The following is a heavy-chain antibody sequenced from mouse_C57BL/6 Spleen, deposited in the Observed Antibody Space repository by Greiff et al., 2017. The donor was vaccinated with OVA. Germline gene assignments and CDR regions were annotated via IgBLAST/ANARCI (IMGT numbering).Heavy chain of an antibody. D-gene: IGHD1-1*01. Sequence: VQLQQSGAELVRPGASVTLSCKASGYTFTDYEMHWVKQTPVHGLEWIGAIDPETGGTAYNQKFKGKAILTADKSSSTAYMELRSLTSEDSAVYYWTRSYYGAMDYWGQGTSVTVSS. V-gene: IGHV1-15*01. CDR1: GYTFTDYE. CDR2: IDPETGGT. CDR3: TRSYYGAMDY. J-gene: IGHJ4*01.